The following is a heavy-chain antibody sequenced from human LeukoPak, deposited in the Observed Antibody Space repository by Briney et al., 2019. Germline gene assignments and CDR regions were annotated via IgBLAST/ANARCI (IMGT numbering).Heavy chain of an antibody. Sequence: SETLSLTCTVSGGSISSSSYYWGWIRQPPGKGLEWIGSIYYSGNTYYSPSLMSRVTISVDTSKNQFSLNLSSVTAADTAVYYCARAPHFFDTSGSRYYFDYWGQGALVTVSS. CDR2: IYYSGNT. CDR1: GGSISSSSYY. CDR3: ARAPHFFDTSGSRYYFDY. J-gene: IGHJ4*02. D-gene: IGHD3-22*01. V-gene: IGHV4-39*07.